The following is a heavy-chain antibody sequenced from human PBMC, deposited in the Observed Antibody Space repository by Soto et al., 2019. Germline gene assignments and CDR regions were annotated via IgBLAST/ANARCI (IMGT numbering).Heavy chain of an antibody. V-gene: IGHV4-59*01. Sequence: SETLSLTCTVSGGSISSYYWSWIRQPPGKGLEWIGYIYYSGSTNYNPSLKSRVTISVDTSKNQFSLKLSSVTAADTAVYYCARDPSHYDILTGYHPAYYFDYWGQGTLVTVSS. CDR1: GGSISSYY. D-gene: IGHD3-9*01. CDR3: ARDPSHYDILTGYHPAYYFDY. J-gene: IGHJ4*02. CDR2: IYYSGST.